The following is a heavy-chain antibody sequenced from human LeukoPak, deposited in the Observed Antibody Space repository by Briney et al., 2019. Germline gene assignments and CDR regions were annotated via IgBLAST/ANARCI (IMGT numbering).Heavy chain of an antibody. D-gene: IGHD3-16*01. CDR3: AKGRGQTRGYYMDV. J-gene: IGHJ6*03. CDR1: GFTFDDYT. Sequence: AGGSLRLSCAASGFTFDDYTMHWVRQAPGKGLEWVSLISWDGGSTYYADPVKGRFTISRDNSKNSLYLQMNSLRTEDTALYYCAKGRGQTRGYYMDVWGKGTTVTVSS. CDR2: ISWDGGST. V-gene: IGHV3-43*01.